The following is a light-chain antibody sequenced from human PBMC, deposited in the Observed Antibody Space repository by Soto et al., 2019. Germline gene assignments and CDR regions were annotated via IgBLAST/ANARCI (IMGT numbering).Light chain of an antibody. CDR1: SSNIGAGYN. J-gene: IGLJ3*02. Sequence: QSVLTQPPSVSGAPGQRVTISCTGSSSNIGAGYNVHWYQQLPGTAPKLLIYGNSNRPSGVPVRFSGSKSGTSASLAITGLQAEDEADYYCQCYDSSLSGWVFGGGTKLTVL. CDR2: GNS. V-gene: IGLV1-40*01. CDR3: QCYDSSLSGWV.